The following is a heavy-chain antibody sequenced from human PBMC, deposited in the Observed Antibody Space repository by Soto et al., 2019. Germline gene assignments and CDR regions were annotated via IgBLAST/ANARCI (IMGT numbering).Heavy chain of an antibody. CDR2: ISYDGSNK. CDR1: GFTFSSYG. Sequence: PGGSLRLSCAASGFTFSSYGMHWVRQAPGKGLEWVAVISYDGSNKYYADSVKGRFTISRDNSKNTLYLQMNSLRAEDTAVYYCAKVSISGYDLYYFDYWGQGTLVTVSS. J-gene: IGHJ4*02. V-gene: IGHV3-30*18. D-gene: IGHD5-12*01. CDR3: AKVSISGYDLYYFDY.